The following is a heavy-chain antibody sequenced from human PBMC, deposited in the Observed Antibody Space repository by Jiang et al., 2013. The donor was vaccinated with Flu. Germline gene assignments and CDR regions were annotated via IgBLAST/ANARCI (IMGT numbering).Heavy chain of an antibody. CDR2: INSDGSST. J-gene: IGHJ4*02. V-gene: IGHV3-74*01. CDR1: GFTFSSYW. D-gene: IGHD3-10*01. Sequence: GGLVQPGGSLRLSCAASGFTFSSYWMHWVRQAPGKGLVWVSRINSDGSSTSYADSVKGRFTISRDNAKNTLYLQMNSLRAEDTAVYYCARVSSARVLLWFGELQETSQFDYWGQGTLVTVSS. CDR3: ARVSSARVLLWFGELQETSQFDY.